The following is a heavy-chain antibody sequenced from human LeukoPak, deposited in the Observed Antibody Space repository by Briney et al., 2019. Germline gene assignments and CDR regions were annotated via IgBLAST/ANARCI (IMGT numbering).Heavy chain of an antibody. J-gene: IGHJ3*01. CDR2: ISGGGGT. CDR1: GFTVSNNF. V-gene: IGHV3-66*01. D-gene: IGHD2-21*01. Sequence: GGSLGLSCAASGFTVSNNFMSWVRQAPGQGLEWVSLISGGGGTYYAASVKGRFTISRGNSENSLYLQMNSLRPEDTAAYYCARVVDSTRAFHVWGQGTLVIVSS. CDR3: ARVVDSTRAFHV.